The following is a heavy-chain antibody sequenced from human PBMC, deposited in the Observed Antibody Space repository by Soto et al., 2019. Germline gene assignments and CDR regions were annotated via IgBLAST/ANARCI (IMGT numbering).Heavy chain of an antibody. Sequence: SETLSLTCTVSGDTITSFSWNWIRQSAGKGLEWIGRISSTGNTHYNPSLESRVTMSLDTSKNQFSLKLTSVTAADTAVYYCEGESGENWTYEAYWGQGTLVTVSS. J-gene: IGHJ4*02. CDR3: EGESGENWTYEAY. V-gene: IGHV4-4*07. CDR2: ISSTGNT. CDR1: GDTITSFS. D-gene: IGHD1-7*01.